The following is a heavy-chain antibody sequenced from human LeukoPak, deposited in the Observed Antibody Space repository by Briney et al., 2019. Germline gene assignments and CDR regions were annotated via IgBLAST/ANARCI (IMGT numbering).Heavy chain of an antibody. CDR1: GFTFSKAW. J-gene: IGHJ4*02. Sequence: GGSLRLSCAASGFTFSKAWMNWVRQAPGKGLEWVANIKEDGSEKYFVDSVKGRFTISRDNAKNSLYLQMNSLRAEDTAVYYCARDYPYYYDGMWYCDYWGQGTLVSVSS. CDR2: IKEDGSEK. CDR3: ARDYPYYYDGMWYCDY. D-gene: IGHD3-22*01. V-gene: IGHV3-7*01.